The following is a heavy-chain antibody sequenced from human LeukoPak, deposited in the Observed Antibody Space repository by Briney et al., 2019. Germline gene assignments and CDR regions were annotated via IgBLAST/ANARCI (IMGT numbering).Heavy chain of an antibody. Sequence: SVKVSCKASGGTFSSYAISWVRQAPGQGLEWMGGIIPIFGTANYAQKFQGSVTITADESTSTAYMELSSLRSEDTAVYYCARGGYSYGSYGYYGMDVWGQGTTVTVSS. CDR2: IIPIFGTA. CDR1: GGTFSSYA. D-gene: IGHD5-18*01. J-gene: IGHJ6*02. CDR3: ARGGYSYGSYGYYGMDV. V-gene: IGHV1-69*01.